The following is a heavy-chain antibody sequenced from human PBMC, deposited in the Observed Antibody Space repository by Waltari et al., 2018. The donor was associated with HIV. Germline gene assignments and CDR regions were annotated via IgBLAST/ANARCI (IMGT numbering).Heavy chain of an antibody. Sequence: QVQLVQSGAEVKKPGSSVTVSCKASGGTFSSYTISWVRQAHGQGLEWMGRIIPILGIANYAQKFQGRVTITADKSTSTAYMELSSLRSEDTAVYYCVRDRSPYYYDSSGYYFFDYWGQGTLVTVSS. CDR1: GGTFSSYT. V-gene: IGHV1-69*08. CDR3: VRDRSPYYYDSSGYYFFDY. CDR2: IIPILGIA. J-gene: IGHJ4*02. D-gene: IGHD3-22*01.